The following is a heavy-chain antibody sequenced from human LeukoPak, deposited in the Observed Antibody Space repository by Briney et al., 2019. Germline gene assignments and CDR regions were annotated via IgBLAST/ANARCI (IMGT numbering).Heavy chain of an antibody. CDR1: GFTFNNYA. CDR2: ISYDGGDK. D-gene: IGHD6-13*01. Sequence: GGSLRLSCAASGFTFNNYAMHWVRQAPGRGLKWVAVISYDGGDKYYADSVKGRFTISRDNSKNTLYLQMMYLRGEDTAVYHCARGGPRIATTSTGLDPWGQGTLVTVSS. V-gene: IGHV3-30*01. J-gene: IGHJ5*02. CDR3: ARGGPRIATTSTGLDP.